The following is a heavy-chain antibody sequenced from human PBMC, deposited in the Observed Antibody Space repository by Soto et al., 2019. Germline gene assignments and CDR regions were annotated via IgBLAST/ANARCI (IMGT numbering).Heavy chain of an antibody. CDR1: GGSISSSNW. Sequence: QVQLQESGPGLVKPSGTLSLTCAVSGGSISSSNWWSWVRQPPGKGLEWIGEIYHSGSTKYNTSLESRVTRSVDNSKNQFTLKLSSVTAADTAVYYCAEAVAQSLDRLNWFDPWGQGTLVTVSS. J-gene: IGHJ5*02. CDR3: AEAVAQSLDRLNWFDP. CDR2: IYHSGST. D-gene: IGHD6-19*01. V-gene: IGHV4-4*02.